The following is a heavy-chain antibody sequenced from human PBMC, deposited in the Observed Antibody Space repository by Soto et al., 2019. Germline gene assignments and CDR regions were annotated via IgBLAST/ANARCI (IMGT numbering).Heavy chain of an antibody. J-gene: IGHJ5*02. Sequence: QVQLVESGGGVVQPGRSLRLSCAASGFSISRSAMHWVRQAPGKGLEWVAVIAYDGSNRWYADSAKGRFTISRDNSKNGMYLQMSSLRGEDTAVYYCARDLQAGTDNVNWFAPWGQGTLVTVSS. CDR1: GFSISRSA. D-gene: IGHD1-1*01. CDR3: ARDLQAGTDNVNWFAP. CDR2: IAYDGSNR. V-gene: IGHV3-30*04.